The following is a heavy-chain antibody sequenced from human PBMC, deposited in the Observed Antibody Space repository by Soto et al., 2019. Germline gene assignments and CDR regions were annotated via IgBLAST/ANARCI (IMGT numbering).Heavy chain of an antibody. J-gene: IGHJ3*01. Sequence: QVQLVQSGAELKKPGASVKVSCKASGYTFRNYGINWVRQAPGQGLEWMGWISAYNGNTKYAQKFQGRVTMATDTPTSTAYTELRRPHSAETAAYYSATDGRQFVHNSANFDVLGQETSATVSA. CDR2: ISAYNGNT. CDR3: ATDGRQFVHNSANFDV. V-gene: IGHV1-18*01. CDR1: GYTFRNYG. D-gene: IGHD6-6*01.